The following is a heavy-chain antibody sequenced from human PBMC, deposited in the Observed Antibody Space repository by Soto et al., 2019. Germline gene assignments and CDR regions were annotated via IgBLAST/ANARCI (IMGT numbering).Heavy chain of an antibody. J-gene: IGHJ4*02. D-gene: IGHD5-12*01. CDR2: ISAYNGNR. Sequence: QVQLVQSGAEVKKPGASVKVSCKASGYSFTSYGISWVRQAPGQGLEWMGWISAYNGNRKYAQKFQGRVTMTTDTATSTAYMELRSLSSDDKDVYYCARDLGGFFDYWGQGTLVTVSS. V-gene: IGHV1-18*01. CDR1: GYSFTSYG. CDR3: ARDLGGFFDY.